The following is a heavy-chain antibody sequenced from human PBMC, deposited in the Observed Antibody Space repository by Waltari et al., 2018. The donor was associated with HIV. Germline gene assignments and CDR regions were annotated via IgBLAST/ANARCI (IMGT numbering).Heavy chain of an antibody. CDR1: GYSISSGYY. Sequence: QVQLQESGPGLVKPSETLSLTCAVSGYSISSGYYWGWIRQPPGKGLEWIGSILPSGSTYYNPSLKTRVTISVDTSKNQFSLKLSSVTAADTAVYYCARVYGYSGSYPGAPDDYWGQGTLVTVSS. J-gene: IGHJ4*02. CDR2: ILPSGST. V-gene: IGHV4-38-2*01. D-gene: IGHD1-26*01. CDR3: ARVYGYSGSYPGAPDDY.